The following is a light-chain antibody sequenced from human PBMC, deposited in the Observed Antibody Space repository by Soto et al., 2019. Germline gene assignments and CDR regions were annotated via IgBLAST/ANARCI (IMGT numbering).Light chain of an antibody. CDR3: LQDYNYPWT. CDR2: GAS. Sequence: EIVLTQSPGTLSLSAGERATLSCRASQSISSSYLAWYQQKPGQAPRLLIYGASTRATSIPARFSGSGSGTDFTLTISSLQPEDFATYYCLQDYNYPWTFGQGTKVDIK. V-gene: IGKV3D-7*01. CDR1: QSISSSY. J-gene: IGKJ1*01.